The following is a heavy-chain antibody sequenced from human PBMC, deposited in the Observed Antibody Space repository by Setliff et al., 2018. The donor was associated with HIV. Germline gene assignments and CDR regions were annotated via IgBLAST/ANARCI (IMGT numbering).Heavy chain of an antibody. CDR3: AREGGYCSSTSCYKYYYYGMDV. CDR2: INAGNGNT. V-gene: IGHV1-3*01. Sequence: GASVKVSCKASGYTFTSYAMHWVRQAPGQRLEWMGWINAGNGNTKYSQKFQGRVTITRDTSASTAYMELSSLRSEDTAVCYCAREGGYCSSTSCYKYYYYGMDVWGQGTTVTVSS. J-gene: IGHJ6*02. D-gene: IGHD2-2*02. CDR1: GYTFTSYA.